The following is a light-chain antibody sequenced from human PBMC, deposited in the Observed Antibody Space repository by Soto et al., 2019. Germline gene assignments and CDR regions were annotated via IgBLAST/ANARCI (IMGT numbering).Light chain of an antibody. CDR2: RAS. CDR1: QNIYYN. CDR3: LQYHNLWA. V-gene: IGKV3-15*01. Sequence: ILMTQSPATVSVSPGESATLSCRASQNIYYNVAWYQHRPGQAPRLLIYRASTRAPGGPARFSGSGSGTEFALTISSLQPEEFTVYAGLQYHNLWAVGQGTKVEI. J-gene: IGKJ1*01.